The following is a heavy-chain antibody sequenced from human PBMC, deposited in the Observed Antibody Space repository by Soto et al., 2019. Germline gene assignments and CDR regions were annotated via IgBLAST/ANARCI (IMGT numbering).Heavy chain of an antibody. CDR3: VQTTGWPGFDF. Sequence: EVQLVESGGGLIQPGGSLRLSCAASGFAVSSKYMTWVRQAPGKGLEWVSVIYGGGTTYYADSVKGRFTISRDTSKNTXXLQMNSLRAEDTAVYYCVQTTGWPGFDFWGQGTLVTVSS. V-gene: IGHV3-53*01. CDR2: IYGGGTT. D-gene: IGHD6-19*01. J-gene: IGHJ4*02. CDR1: GFAVSSKY.